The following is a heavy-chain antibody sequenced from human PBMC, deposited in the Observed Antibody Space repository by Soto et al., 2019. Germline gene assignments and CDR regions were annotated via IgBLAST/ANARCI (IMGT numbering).Heavy chain of an antibody. CDR3: AREGIAVAGYYFDY. J-gene: IGHJ4*02. D-gene: IGHD6-19*01. V-gene: IGHV3-21*01. CDR2: ISSSSSYI. CDR1: GFTFSSYS. Sequence: GGSLRLSCAASGFTFSSYSMNWVRQAPGKGLEWVSSISSSSSYICYADSVKGRFTISRDNAKNSLYLQMNSLRAEDTAVYYCAREGIAVAGYYFDYWGQGTLVTVSS.